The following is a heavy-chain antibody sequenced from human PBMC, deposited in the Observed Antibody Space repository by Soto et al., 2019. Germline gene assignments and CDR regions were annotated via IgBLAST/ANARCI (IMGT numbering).Heavy chain of an antibody. CDR2: IRGSGGST. D-gene: IGHD3-10*01. CDR1: GFTFSSYA. J-gene: IGHJ3*02. Sequence: GGSLRLSCAASGFTFSSYAMSWVRQAPGKGLEWVSAIRGSGGSTYYADSVKGRFTISRDNSKNTLYLKMNSLRAEDTAVYYCAKAREAARPVIYGSGLDIWGQGTMVTVSS. V-gene: IGHV3-23*01. CDR3: AKAREAARPVIYGSGLDI.